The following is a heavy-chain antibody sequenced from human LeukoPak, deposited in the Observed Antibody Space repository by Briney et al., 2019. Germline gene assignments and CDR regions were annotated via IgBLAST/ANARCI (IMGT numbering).Heavy chain of an antibody. Sequence: WVRPDHGKKIEWMGGIIPIFGTANYAQKFQGRVTITADESTSTAYMELSSLRSEDTAVYYCARDSYGDHFDYWGQGTLVTVSS. CDR3: ARDSYGDHFDY. V-gene: IGHV1-69*01. CDR2: IIPIFGTA. J-gene: IGHJ4*02. D-gene: IGHD4-17*01.